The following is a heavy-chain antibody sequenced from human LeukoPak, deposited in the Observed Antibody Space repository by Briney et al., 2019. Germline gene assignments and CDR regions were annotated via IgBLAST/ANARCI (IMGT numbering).Heavy chain of an antibody. V-gene: IGHV4-31*03. CDR1: GGSISSGGYY. D-gene: IGHD3-10*01. CDR3: ARDLWFGEFRWFDP. J-gene: IGHJ5*02. Sequence: SETLSLTCTVSGGSISSGGYYWSWIRQPPGKALEWIGYIYYSGSTYYNPSLKSRVTISVDTSKNQFSLKLSSVTAADTAVYYCARDLWFGEFRWFDPWGQGTLVTVSS. CDR2: IYYSGST.